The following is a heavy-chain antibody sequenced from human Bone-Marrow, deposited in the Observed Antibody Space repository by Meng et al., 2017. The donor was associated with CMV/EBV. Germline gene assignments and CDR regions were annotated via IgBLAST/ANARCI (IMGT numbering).Heavy chain of an antibody. CDR2: IIPIFGTA. CDR1: GGTFSSYA. CDR3: ARTQIAVEAGGRKTTYYYYGLDV. D-gene: IGHD6-13*01. J-gene: IGHJ6*02. Sequence: SVKVSCKASGGTFSSYAISWVRQAPGQGLEWMGGIIPIFGTANYAQKFQGRVSMTRDTSISTAYMELSSLRSEDTAVYYCARTQIAVEAGGRKTTYYYYGLDVWGQGTTVTVSS. V-gene: IGHV1-69*05.